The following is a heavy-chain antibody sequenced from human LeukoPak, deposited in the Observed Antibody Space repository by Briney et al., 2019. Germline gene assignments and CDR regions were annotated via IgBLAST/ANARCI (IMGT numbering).Heavy chain of an antibody. CDR2: ISGSGGST. J-gene: IGHJ5*02. D-gene: IGHD2-15*01. V-gene: IGHV3-23*01. CDR1: GFTFSSYA. CDR3: AKAPASGGRNNWFDP. Sequence: GGSLRLSCAASGFTFSSYATSWVRQAPGKGLEWVSAISGSGGSTYYADSVKGRFTISRDNSKNTLYLQMNSLRAEDTAVYYCAKAPASGGRNNWFDPWGQGTLVTVSS.